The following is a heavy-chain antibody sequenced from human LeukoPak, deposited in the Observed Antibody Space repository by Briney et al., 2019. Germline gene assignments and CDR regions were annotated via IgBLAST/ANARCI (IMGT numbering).Heavy chain of an antibody. V-gene: IGHV1-2*06. CDR1: GYTFTGYH. J-gene: IGHJ5*02. CDR3: ARDPDISTNWFDP. CDR2: INPNSGDT. Sequence: ASVKVSCKASGYTFTGYHMHWVRQAPGQGLEWMGRINPNSGDTNYAQKFQGRVTTTTDTSTSTAYMELRSLRSDDTAVYYCARDPDISTNWFDPWGQGTLVTVSS. D-gene: IGHD3-9*01.